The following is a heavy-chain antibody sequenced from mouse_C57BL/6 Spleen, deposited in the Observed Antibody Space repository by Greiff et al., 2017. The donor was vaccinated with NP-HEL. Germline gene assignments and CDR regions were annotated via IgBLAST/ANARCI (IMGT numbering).Heavy chain of an antibody. J-gene: IGHJ2*01. CDR3: ARSRYDYFDY. CDR1: GYTFTDYY. Sequence: QVQLQQSGAELVRPGASVKLSCKASGYTFTDYYINWVKQRPGQGLEWIARIYPGSGNTYYNEKFKGKATLTAEKSSSTAYMQLSSLTSEDSAVYFCARSRYDYFDYWGQGTTLTVSS. CDR2: IYPGSGNT. V-gene: IGHV1-76*01. D-gene: IGHD2-3*01.